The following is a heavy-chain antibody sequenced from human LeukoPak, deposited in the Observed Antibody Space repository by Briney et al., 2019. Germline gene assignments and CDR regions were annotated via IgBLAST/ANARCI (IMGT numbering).Heavy chain of an antibody. CDR1: GGSISSGNYY. J-gene: IGHJ4*02. D-gene: IGHD5-12*01. V-gene: IGHV4-61*01. Sequence: PSQTLSLTCTVSGGSISSGNYYWSWIRQPPGKGLEWIGYIYYTGSTDYNPSLKSRLTISLDTSKTQFSLRLSSVTAADTAVYYCARFLSYGGSWSGLDYWGQGTLVTVSS. CDR3: ARFLSYGGSWSGLDY. CDR2: IYYTGST.